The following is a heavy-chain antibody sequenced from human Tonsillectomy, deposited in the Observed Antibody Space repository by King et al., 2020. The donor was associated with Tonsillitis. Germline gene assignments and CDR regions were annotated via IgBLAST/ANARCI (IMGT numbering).Heavy chain of an antibody. CDR1: GGSFSGYY. CDR3: ARGNRVSSDPTSYYYDSSGYCNFDS. D-gene: IGHD3-22*01. J-gene: IGHJ4*02. V-gene: IGHV4-34*01. CDR2: INHSGST. Sequence: VQLQQWGAGLLKPSETLSLTCAVYGGSFSGYYWSWLRQPPGKGREWIGEINHSGSTNYNPALKSRVTISVDTSKNQFSLKLSSVTAADPAVYYCARGNRVSSDPTSYYYDSSGYCNFDSWGQGTLFTVSS.